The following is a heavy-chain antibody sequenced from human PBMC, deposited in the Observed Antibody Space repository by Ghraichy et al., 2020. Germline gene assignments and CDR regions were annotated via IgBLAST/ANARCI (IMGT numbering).Heavy chain of an antibody. Sequence: SETLSLTCAVSGDSISGSRHYWGWIRQPPGQGLEWVGTRYYSGRTYSNPSLQSRVSISVDRSKNHFSLQLTSVTAADTAVYFCARLVGVTIPPRGSQRGVVVGVPASPDFWGQGILVTVSS. CDR1: GDSISGSRHY. CDR3: ARLVGVTIPPRGSQRGVVVGVPASPDF. CDR2: RYYSGRT. V-gene: IGHV4-39*02. D-gene: IGHD2-8*02. J-gene: IGHJ4*02.